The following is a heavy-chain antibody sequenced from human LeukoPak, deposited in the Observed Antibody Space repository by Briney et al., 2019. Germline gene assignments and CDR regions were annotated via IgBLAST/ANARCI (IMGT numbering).Heavy chain of an antibody. CDR2: ISDSGHSP. CDR1: GFTFSSYA. CDR3: AKDPGAFPYFFDS. D-gene: IGHD4/OR15-4a*01. Sequence: GGSLRLSCAASGFTFSSYAMSWVRQAPGKRLECVSGISDSGHSPYYAASVRGRFTISRDNSKNTLYLQMSSLRAEDTAVYYCAKDPGAFPYFFDSWGQGTLVTVSS. V-gene: IGHV3-23*01. J-gene: IGHJ4*02.